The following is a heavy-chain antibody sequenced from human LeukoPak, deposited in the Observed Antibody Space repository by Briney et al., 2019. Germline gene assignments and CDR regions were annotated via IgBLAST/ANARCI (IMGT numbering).Heavy chain of an antibody. V-gene: IGHV3-23*01. CDR2: ISGSADST. CDR1: GFTFSSYS. J-gene: IGHJ4*02. Sequence: GGSLRLSCAASGFTFSSYSMSWVRQAPGQGLEWVSTISGSADSTYSADSVKGRFTISRDNSKNTLYLHMNSLRAEDTALFYCAKGGLGDCSSSSCLYYFDYWGQGTLVTVSP. D-gene: IGHD2-15*01. CDR3: AKGGLGDCSSSSCLYYFDY.